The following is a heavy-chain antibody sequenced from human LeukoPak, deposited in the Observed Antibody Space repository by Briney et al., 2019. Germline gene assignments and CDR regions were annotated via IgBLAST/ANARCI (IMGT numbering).Heavy chain of an antibody. CDR2: IYYSGST. CDR1: GGSISCYY. J-gene: IGHJ5*02. D-gene: IGHD6-13*01. Sequence: SETLSLPCPVSGGSISCYYWNWIRPPPGKGLEWIGYIYYSGSTNYNPSLKSRVSISVDTSKKQFSLRLSSVTAADTAVYYCARVRSVAAADNNWFDPWGQGTLVNVSS. V-gene: IGHV4-59*01. CDR3: ARVRSVAAADNNWFDP.